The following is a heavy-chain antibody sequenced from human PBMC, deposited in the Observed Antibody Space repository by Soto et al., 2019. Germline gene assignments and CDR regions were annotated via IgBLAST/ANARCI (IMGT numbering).Heavy chain of an antibody. CDR2: ITTTSTYK. V-gene: IGHV3-21*01. J-gene: IGHJ6*02. D-gene: IGHD2-2*01. CDR1: AFTFNNFP. CDR3: AREKCSSTSCNNGMDV. Sequence: EVQLVESGGGLVKPGGSLRLSCVASAFTFNNFPRHWVRQAPGKGLQWLASITTTSTYKYYADSVKGRFSISRDNAKNSLYLELTNMRSADTAVYYCAREKCSSTSCNNGMDVWGLGTTVTVSS.